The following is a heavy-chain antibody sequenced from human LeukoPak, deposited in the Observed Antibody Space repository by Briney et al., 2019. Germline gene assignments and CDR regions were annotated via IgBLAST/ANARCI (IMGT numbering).Heavy chain of an antibody. J-gene: IGHJ6*03. CDR3: ARISRYYYYYYMDV. Sequence: PSETLSLTCTVSGGSISSYYWSWIRQPPGKGLEWIGYIYYSGSTNYNPSLKSRVTMSVDTSKNQFSLKLSSVTAADTAVHYCARISRYYYYYYMDVWGKGTTVTVSS. D-gene: IGHD6-13*01. V-gene: IGHV4-59*01. CDR1: GGSISSYY. CDR2: IYYSGST.